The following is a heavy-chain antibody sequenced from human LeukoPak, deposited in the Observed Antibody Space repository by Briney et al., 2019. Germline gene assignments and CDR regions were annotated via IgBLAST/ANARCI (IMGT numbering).Heavy chain of an antibody. CDR1: GFTFSSYS. CDR2: ISSSSTYI. D-gene: IGHD3-10*01. CDR3: AKEGSGSTFDY. J-gene: IGHJ4*02. Sequence: GGSLRLSCAASGFTFSSYSMNWVRQAPGKGLEWVSSISSSSTYIYYADSVMGRFTISRDNSKNTLYLQMNSLRAEDTAVYYCAKEGSGSTFDYWGQGTLVTVSS. V-gene: IGHV3-21*01.